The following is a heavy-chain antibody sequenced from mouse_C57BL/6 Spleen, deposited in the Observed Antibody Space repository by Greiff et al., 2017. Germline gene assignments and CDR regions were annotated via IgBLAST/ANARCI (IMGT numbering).Heavy chain of an antibody. Sequence: VQLKESGPGLVQPSQSLSITCTVSGFSLTSYGVHWVRQSPGKGLEWLGVIWSGGSTDYNAAFISRLSISKDNSKCQIFFKMNNLQANDTAIYYCARHLLNCDLFDYWGQGTTLTVSS. J-gene: IGHJ2*01. D-gene: IGHD4-1*01. CDR3: ARHLLNCDLFDY. V-gene: IGHV2-2*02. CDR1: GFSLTSYG. CDR2: IWSGGST.